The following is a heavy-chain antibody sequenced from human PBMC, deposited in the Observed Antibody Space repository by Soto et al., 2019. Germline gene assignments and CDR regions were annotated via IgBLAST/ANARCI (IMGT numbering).Heavy chain of an antibody. CDR1: GFTFSSYW. J-gene: IGHJ4*02. CDR2: IKQDGSEK. D-gene: IGHD3-3*01. Sequence: PVGSLRLSCAASGFTFSSYWMSWVRQAPGKGLEWVANIKQDGSEKYYVDSVKGRFTISRDNAKNSLYLQMNSLRAEDTAVYYCARDLVTYDFWSGYPTRYYFDYWGQGTLVTVSS. CDR3: ARDLVTYDFWSGYPTRYYFDY. V-gene: IGHV3-7*01.